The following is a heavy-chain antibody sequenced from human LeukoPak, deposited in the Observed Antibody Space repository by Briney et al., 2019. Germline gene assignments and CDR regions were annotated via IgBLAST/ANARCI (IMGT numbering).Heavy chain of an antibody. CDR2: IKSRTDGGTT. CDR1: GFTFSNAW. V-gene: IGHV3-15*01. D-gene: IGHD3-9*01. Sequence: GGSLRLSCAASGFTFSNAWMSWVRQAPGKGLEWVGRIKSRTDGGTTDYAAPVKGRFTISRDDSKNTLYLQMNSLKTEDTAVYYCTTADYDILTGNGRVDYWGQGTLVTVSS. CDR3: TTADYDILTGNGRVDY. J-gene: IGHJ4*02.